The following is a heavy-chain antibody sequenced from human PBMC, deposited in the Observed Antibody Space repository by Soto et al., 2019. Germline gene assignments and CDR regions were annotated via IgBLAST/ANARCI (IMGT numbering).Heavy chain of an antibody. CDR2: VNPILAMS. CDR3: VTSYGSGSSPFDY. V-gene: IGHV1-69*02. CDR1: GDTFSFYT. Sequence: QVQLVQSGAEVKKPGSSVKVSCKASGDTFSFYTLNWIRQAPGQGLEWVGRVNPILAMSSSAHKFQGRVSLFSDISTGTGDMELRSLRSGDTAVYCCVTSYGSGSSPFDYWGQGTLVTVSS. J-gene: IGHJ4*02. D-gene: IGHD3-10*01.